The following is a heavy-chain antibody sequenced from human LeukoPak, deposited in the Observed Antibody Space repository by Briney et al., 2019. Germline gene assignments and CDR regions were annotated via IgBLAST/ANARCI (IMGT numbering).Heavy chain of an antibody. D-gene: IGHD6-6*01. CDR3: AGSIAARDYYYMDV. V-gene: IGHV4-61*02. Sequence: PSETLSLTCTVSGGSISSGSYYWSWIRQPAGKGLEWIGRIYTSGSTNYNPSLKSRVTISVDTSKNQFSLKLSSVTAADTAVYYCAGSIAARDYYYMDVWGKGTTVTVSS. J-gene: IGHJ6*03. CDR2: IYTSGST. CDR1: GGSISSGSYY.